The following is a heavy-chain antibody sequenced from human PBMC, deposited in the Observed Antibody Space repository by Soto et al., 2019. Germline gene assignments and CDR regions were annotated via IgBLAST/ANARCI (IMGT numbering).Heavy chain of an antibody. CDR2: ISAYNGNT. D-gene: IGHD1-7*01. J-gene: IGHJ4*02. Sequence: QVQLVQSGAEVKKPGASVKVSCKASGYTFTSYGISWVRQAPGQGLEWMGWISAYNGNTNYAQKLQGRVTMTTDTPTSTAYLELRSRRSDETAVYYGARHTRMNWNYYWGQRTLVPVSS. CDR3: ARHTRMNWNYY. CDR1: GYTFTSYG. V-gene: IGHV1-18*01.